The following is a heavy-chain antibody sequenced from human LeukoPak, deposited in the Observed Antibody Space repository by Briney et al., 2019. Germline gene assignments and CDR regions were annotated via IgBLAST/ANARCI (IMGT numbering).Heavy chain of an antibody. V-gene: IGHV5-51*01. Sequence: GESLKISCKGSGYPFTNYWIAWVRQMPGKGLEYMGIIYPGDSDTRYSPSFRGQVTISADKSISTAYLQWNSLKASDTAMYYCARTGYTSRWAIDYWGQGTLVTVSS. CDR3: ARTGYTSRWAIDY. CDR1: GYPFTNYW. CDR2: IYPGDSDT. J-gene: IGHJ4*02. D-gene: IGHD5-12*01.